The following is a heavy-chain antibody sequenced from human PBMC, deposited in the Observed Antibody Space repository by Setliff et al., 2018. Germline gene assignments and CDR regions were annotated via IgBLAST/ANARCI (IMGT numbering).Heavy chain of an antibody. V-gene: IGHV1-18*01. CDR1: GFSFTSFG. J-gene: IGHJ6*03. D-gene: IGHD5-18*01. Sequence: GASVKVSCKTSGFSFTSFGFSWVRQAPGQGLEWMGSISGYTGETNYAQKFQARVTMTADTSTKTVYMELRSLTSDDTAVYYCAGEGVDTRSSTDYRYYMDVWGKGTTVTV. CDR2: ISGYTGET. CDR3: AGEGVDTRSSTDYRYYMDV.